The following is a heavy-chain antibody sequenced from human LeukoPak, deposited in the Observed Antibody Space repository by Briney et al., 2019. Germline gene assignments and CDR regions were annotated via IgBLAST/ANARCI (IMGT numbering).Heavy chain of an antibody. D-gene: IGHD3-22*01. Sequence: GGSLRLSCAASGFTFDDHGMSWVRQAPGKGLEWVSGIKWDGGRTGYADSVKGRFTISRDNAKSSLYLQMNSLRAEDTAVYYCARARGGYYYDFDYWGQGTLVTVSS. CDR1: GFTFDDHG. V-gene: IGHV3-20*04. J-gene: IGHJ4*02. CDR2: IKWDGGRT. CDR3: ARARGGYYYDFDY.